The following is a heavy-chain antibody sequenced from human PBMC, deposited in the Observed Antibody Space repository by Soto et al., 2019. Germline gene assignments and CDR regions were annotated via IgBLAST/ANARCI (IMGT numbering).Heavy chain of an antibody. V-gene: IGHV1-69*01. CDR3: ARVGEAYCGGDCYSALDY. CDR1: GGTFSSYA. D-gene: IGHD2-21*02. J-gene: IGHJ4*02. Sequence: QVQLVQSGAEVKKPGSSVKVSCKASGGTFSSYAISWVRQAPGQGLEWMGGIIPIFGTANYAQKFQGRVTITADESTSTAYMERSSLRSEGTAVYYCARVGEAYCGGDCYSALDYWGQGTLVTVSS. CDR2: IIPIFGTA.